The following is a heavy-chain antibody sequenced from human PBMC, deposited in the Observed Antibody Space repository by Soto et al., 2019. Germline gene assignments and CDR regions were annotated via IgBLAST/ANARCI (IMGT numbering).Heavy chain of an antibody. CDR3: ASNTVLTEENYYYMDV. J-gene: IGHJ6*03. D-gene: IGHD3-10*01. CDR2: INPSGGST. CDR1: GYTFTSYY. Sequence: GASVKVSCKASGYTFTSYYMHWVRQAPGQGLEWMGIINPSGGSTSYAQKFQGRVTMTRDTSTSTVYMELSSLRSEDTAVYYCASNTVLTEENYYYMDVWGKGTTVTVSS. V-gene: IGHV1-46*03.